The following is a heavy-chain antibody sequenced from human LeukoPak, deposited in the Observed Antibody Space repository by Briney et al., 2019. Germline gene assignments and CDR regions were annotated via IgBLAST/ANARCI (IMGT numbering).Heavy chain of an antibody. Sequence: PGGSLRLSCAASGFTFSSYWMSWVRQAPGKGLEWVANIKQDGSEKYYVDSVKGRFTISRDNAKNSLYLQMNSLRAEDTAVYYCARSGGYCTNGVCGVRCWGQGTLVTVSS. CDR3: ARSGGYCTNGVCGVRC. CDR1: GFTFSSYW. V-gene: IGHV3-7*01. CDR2: IKQDGSEK. J-gene: IGHJ4*02. D-gene: IGHD2-8*01.